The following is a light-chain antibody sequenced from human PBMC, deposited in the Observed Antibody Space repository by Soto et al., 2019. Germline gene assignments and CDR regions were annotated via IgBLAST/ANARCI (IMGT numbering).Light chain of an antibody. J-gene: IGKJ1*01. CDR3: QQYSSSPRT. Sequence: EIVLTQSPGTLALSPGERATLSCRASQSVRSTSLAWYQQKPGQAPRLLIFDASSRATGIPDRFSGSGSGTDFPLTISRLEPEDFAVYYCQQYSSSPRTFGQGTKVEIK. CDR1: QSVRSTS. CDR2: DAS. V-gene: IGKV3-20*01.